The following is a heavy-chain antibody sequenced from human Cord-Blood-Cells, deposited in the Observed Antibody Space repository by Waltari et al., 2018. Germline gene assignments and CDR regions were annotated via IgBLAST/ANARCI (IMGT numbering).Heavy chain of an antibody. D-gene: IGHD5-12*01. CDR3: ARGYSGYDPYYFDY. CDR1: GFTFSRYG. Sequence: QVQLVDSGGGVVQPGRSLRLSCAASGFTFSRYGLHWVRHAPGKGLEWVAVIWYDGSNKYYADSVKGRFTISRDNSKNTLYLQMNSLRAEDTAVYYCARGYSGYDPYYFDYWGQGTLVTVSS. J-gene: IGHJ4*02. CDR2: IWYDGSNK. V-gene: IGHV3-33*01.